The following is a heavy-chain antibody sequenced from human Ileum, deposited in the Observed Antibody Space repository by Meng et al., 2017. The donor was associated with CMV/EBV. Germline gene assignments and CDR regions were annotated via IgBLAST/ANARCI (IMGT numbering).Heavy chain of an antibody. CDR1: GASRSSGDFY. J-gene: IGHJ5*02. CDR2: IFFSGNT. CDR3: ARFRIAALGNLFDP. D-gene: IGHD6-13*01. V-gene: IGHV4-30-4*08. Sequence: QAQLSDSGPRLVKPSQTLSLSCTVSGASRSSGDFYWSCICQPPGKGLEWIGYIFFSGNTYYNPSLNNRVIISIDTPRNQFSLKVDSVTAADTAVYYCARFRIAALGNLFDPWGHGTLVTVSS.